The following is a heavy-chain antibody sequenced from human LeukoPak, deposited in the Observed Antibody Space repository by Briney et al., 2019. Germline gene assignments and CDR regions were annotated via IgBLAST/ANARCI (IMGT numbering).Heavy chain of an antibody. Sequence: SETLSLTCTVSGGSISSYVLIWIRQPAGKGLEWIGRIFSSGTTNYNPSLKGRVTMSVDTSKNQFSLKLSSVTAADTAVYYCARDRGSDGSDQLDPWGQGTLVTVSS. CDR3: ARDRGSDGSDQLDP. CDR2: IFSSGTT. J-gene: IGHJ5*02. D-gene: IGHD3-10*01. CDR1: GGSISSYV. V-gene: IGHV4-4*07.